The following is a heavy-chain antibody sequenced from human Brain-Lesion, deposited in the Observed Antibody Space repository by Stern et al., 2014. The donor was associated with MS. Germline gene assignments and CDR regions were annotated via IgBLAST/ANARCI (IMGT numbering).Heavy chain of an antibody. CDR1: GGSISSGGYY. V-gene: IGHV4-61*02. CDR3: ARGRVVPGFQYYATDV. Sequence: VQLLESGPGLVKPSQTLSLSCTVSGGSISSGGYYWSWIRQPAGKGLEWIGRIFNSGSTRYNPSLQIRVNISIDTSKNQFSLRLNSMTAADTAVYYCARGRVVPGFQYYATDVWGQGTTVIVSS. D-gene: IGHD2-2*01. CDR2: IFNSGST. J-gene: IGHJ6*02.